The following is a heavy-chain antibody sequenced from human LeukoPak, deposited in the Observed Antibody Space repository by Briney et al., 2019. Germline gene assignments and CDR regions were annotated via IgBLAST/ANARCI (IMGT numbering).Heavy chain of an antibody. CDR3: AREVGVGSIFDY. Sequence: GGSLRLSCAASGFTFSSYSMSWVRQAPGKGLEWVSYISSSGSTIYYADSVKGRFTISRDNAKNSLYLQMNGLRAEDTAVYYCAREVGVGSIFDYWGRGTLVTVSS. D-gene: IGHD1-26*01. J-gene: IGHJ4*02. CDR1: GFTFSSYS. V-gene: IGHV3-48*04. CDR2: ISSSGSTI.